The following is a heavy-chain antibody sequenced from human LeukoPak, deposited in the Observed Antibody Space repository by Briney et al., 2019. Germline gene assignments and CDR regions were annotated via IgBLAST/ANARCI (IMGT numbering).Heavy chain of an antibody. V-gene: IGHV1-69*05. J-gene: IGHJ5*02. CDR2: IIPIFGTA. CDR3: AREAFLNWFDP. D-gene: IGHD2/OR15-2a*01. CDR1: GYTFTSYG. Sequence: GASVKVSCKASGYTFTSYGISWVRQAPGQGLEWMGGIIPIFGTANYAQKFQGRVTITTDESTSTAYMELSSLRSEDTAVYYCAREAFLNWFDPWGQGTLVTVSS.